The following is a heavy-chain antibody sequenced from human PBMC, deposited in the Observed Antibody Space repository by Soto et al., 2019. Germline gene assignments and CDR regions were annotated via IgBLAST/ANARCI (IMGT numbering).Heavy chain of an antibody. CDR1: GYSFTSYW. CDR3: ARLADCSGGSCYSGGFDY. V-gene: IGHV5-51*01. D-gene: IGHD2-15*01. J-gene: IGHJ4*02. Sequence: LGESLKISCKGSGYSFTSYWIGWVRQMPGKGLEWMGIIYPGDSDTRYSPSFQGQVTISADKSISTAYLQWCSLKASDTAMYYCARLADCSGGSCYSGGFDYWGQGTLVTVSS. CDR2: IYPGDSDT.